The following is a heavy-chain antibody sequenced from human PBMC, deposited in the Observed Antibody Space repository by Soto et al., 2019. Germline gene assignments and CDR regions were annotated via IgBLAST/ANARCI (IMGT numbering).Heavy chain of an antibody. CDR3: AKRWGGDVDAFDI. D-gene: IGHD2-21*02. CDR2: ISGSGGST. Sequence: EVQLLESGGGLVQPGGSLRLSCAASGFTFSSYAMSWVRQAPGKGLEWVSAISGSGGSTYYADSVKGRFTISRDNSTNTMYLQMNSLRAEDTAVYYCAKRWGGDVDAFDIWGQGTMVTASS. V-gene: IGHV3-23*01. J-gene: IGHJ3*02. CDR1: GFTFSSYA.